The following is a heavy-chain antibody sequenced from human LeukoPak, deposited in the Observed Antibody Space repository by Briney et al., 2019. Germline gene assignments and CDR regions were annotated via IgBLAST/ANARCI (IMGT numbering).Heavy chain of an antibody. CDR3: AKGNTMYTAYNFDY. Sequence: GGSLRLSCVASGFSFSNYAMSWVRQVPGKGLEWVSVISGTSGTTYYADSVKGRFIISRDNSKNTLYLQMNSLGAEDTAVYYCAKGNTMYTAYNFDYWGQGTLVTVSS. J-gene: IGHJ4*02. CDR1: GFSFSNYA. V-gene: IGHV3-23*01. CDR2: ISGTSGTT. D-gene: IGHD3-10*02.